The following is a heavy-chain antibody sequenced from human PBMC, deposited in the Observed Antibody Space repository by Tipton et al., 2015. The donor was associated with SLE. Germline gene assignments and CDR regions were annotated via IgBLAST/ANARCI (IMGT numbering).Heavy chain of an antibody. J-gene: IGHJ1*01. CDR3: ARTHSSGRVGYFQH. D-gene: IGHD6-19*01. Sequence: GSLRLSCAASGFTFHNFGMNWVRQLPGKGLQWVSSISSNGGSTGYADSVKGRFTISRDNAKNTLYLQMNSLGAEDTAFYYCARTHSSGRVGYFQHWGQGTLVTVSS. CDR2: ISSNGGST. V-gene: IGHV3-20*04. CDR1: GFTFHNFG.